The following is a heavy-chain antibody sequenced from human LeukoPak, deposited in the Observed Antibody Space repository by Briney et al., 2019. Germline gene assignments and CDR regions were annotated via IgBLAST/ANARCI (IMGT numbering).Heavy chain of an antibody. CDR2: ISYSGSA. D-gene: IGHD5-12*01. Sequence: PSETLSLTCIVSGDSISSSSYYWVWIRQPPGKGLEWIGSISYSGSAYYNPSLKSRVTISVDTSNNQSSLNLSSVTAADTAVYYCARHKNSGVTTSYYFDYWGQGTLVTVSS. V-gene: IGHV4-39*01. CDR3: ARHKNSGVTTSYYFDY. CDR1: GDSISSSSYY. J-gene: IGHJ4*02.